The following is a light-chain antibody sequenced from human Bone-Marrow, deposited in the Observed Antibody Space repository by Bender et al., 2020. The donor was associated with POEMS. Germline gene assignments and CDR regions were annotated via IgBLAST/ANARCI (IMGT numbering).Light chain of an antibody. V-gene: IGLV3-1*01. CDR1: KLGERY. CDR3: QTWDSSTVV. CDR2: QDN. J-gene: IGLJ2*01. Sequence: SYEVTQPPSVSVSPGQTASITCSGDKLGERYAHWYQQRPGLSPVVVVYQDNKRPSGIPERFSGSNSGNTATLTISGTQAMDEADYYCQTWDSSTVVFGGGTKVTVL.